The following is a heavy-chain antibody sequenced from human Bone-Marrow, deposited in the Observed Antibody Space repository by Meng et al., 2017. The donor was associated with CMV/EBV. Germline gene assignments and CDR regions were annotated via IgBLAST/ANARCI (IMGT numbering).Heavy chain of an antibody. V-gene: IGHV4-34*01. CDR2: INHSGST. J-gene: IGHJ6*02. Sequence: SETPSLTCAVYGGSFSGYYWSWIRQPPGKGLEWIGEINHSGSTNYNPSLKSRVTISVDTSKNQFSLKLSSVTAADTAVYYCARLLYYYGMDVWGQGTTVTVSS. CDR3: ARLLYYYGMDV. CDR1: GGSFSGYY.